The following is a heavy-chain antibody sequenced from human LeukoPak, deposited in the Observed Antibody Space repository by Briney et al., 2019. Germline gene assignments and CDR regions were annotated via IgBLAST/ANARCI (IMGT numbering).Heavy chain of an antibody. D-gene: IGHD2-15*01. J-gene: IGHJ4*02. CDR3: ARNTQGTPGC. V-gene: IGHV3-48*02. CDR2: ISSSSSTI. CDR1: GYTFGTCS. Sequence: GGSLRLSCAASGYTFGTCSMNWVRQAPGKGLEWVSYISSSSSTIYYADSVKGRFTISRDNAKNSLYLQMNSLRDEDTAVYYCARNTQGTPGCWGQGTLVTVSS.